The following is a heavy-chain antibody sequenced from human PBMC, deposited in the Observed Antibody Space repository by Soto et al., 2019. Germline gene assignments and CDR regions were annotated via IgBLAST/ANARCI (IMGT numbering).Heavy chain of an antibody. D-gene: IGHD3-10*01. J-gene: IGHJ4*02. CDR2: INHSGST. CDR3: ARVSRHWGYYYGSGSYLRQYYFDY. Sequence: PSETLSLTCAVYGGSFSGYYWSWIRQPPGKGLEWIGEINHSGSTNYNPSLKSRVTISVDTSKNQFSLKLSSVTAADTAVYYCARVSRHWGYYYGSGSYLRQYYFDYWGQRTLVPVSS. CDR1: GGSFSGYY. V-gene: IGHV4-34*01.